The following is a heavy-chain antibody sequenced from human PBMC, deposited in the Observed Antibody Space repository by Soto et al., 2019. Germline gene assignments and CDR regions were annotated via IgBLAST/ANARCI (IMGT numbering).Heavy chain of an antibody. D-gene: IGHD3-16*01. J-gene: IGHJ4*02. CDR2: IYWDDYK. V-gene: IGHV2-5*02. Sequence: QITLKESGPTLVKPTQTLTLTCTFSGFSLSTSGVGVGWIRQPPGKALEWLALIYWDDYKHYSPSLNSRLTIPKDTSKNQVVLTMTNMDLVDTATYYCAPKGGGDRILDYWGQGTLVTVSS. CDR1: GFSLSTSGVG. CDR3: APKGGGDRILDY.